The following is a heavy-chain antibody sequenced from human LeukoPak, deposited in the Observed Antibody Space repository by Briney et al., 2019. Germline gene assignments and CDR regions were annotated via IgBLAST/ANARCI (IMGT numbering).Heavy chain of an antibody. CDR2: IWYDGSNK. Sequence: GGSLRLSCAASGFTFSSYGMHWVRQAPGKGLEWVAVIWYDGSNKYYADSVKGRFTISRDNAKNSLYLQMNSLRAEDTAVYYCARYFDWLSSDYWGQGTQVTVSS. J-gene: IGHJ4*02. CDR3: ARYFDWLSSDY. CDR1: GFTFSSYG. V-gene: IGHV3-33*03. D-gene: IGHD3-9*01.